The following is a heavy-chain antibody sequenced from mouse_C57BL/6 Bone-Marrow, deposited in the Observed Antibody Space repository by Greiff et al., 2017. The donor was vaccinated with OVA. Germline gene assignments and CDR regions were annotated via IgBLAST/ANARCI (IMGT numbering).Heavy chain of an antibody. D-gene: IGHD2-5*01. CDR2: IDPETGGT. CDR1: GYTFTDYE. CDR3: TRGYSNYYAMDY. V-gene: IGHV1-15*01. J-gene: IGHJ4*01. Sequence: VKLVESGAELVRPGASVTLSCKASGYTFTDYEMHWVKQTPVHGLEWIGAIDPETGGTAYNQKFKGKAILTADQSSSTAYMELRSLTSEDSAVYYCTRGYSNYYAMDYWGQGTAVTVSS.